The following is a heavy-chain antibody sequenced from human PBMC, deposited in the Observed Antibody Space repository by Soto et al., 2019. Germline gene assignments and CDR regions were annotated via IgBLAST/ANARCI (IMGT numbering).Heavy chain of an antibody. V-gene: IGHV3-23*01. CDR1: GLAINTYG. Sequence: EVQLLESGGGLVQAGGSMRLSCAASGLAINTYGMSWVRQAPGRGLEWVSGITSSGDFTYYGDSVRGRFSMSRDKSKNALYLQIRNLRAEDTAVYHCVSARCMTLYEWYFDLWGRGAPFNVS. J-gene: IGHJ2*01. CDR3: VSARCMTLYEWYFDL. D-gene: IGHD2-8*01. CDR2: ITSSGDFT.